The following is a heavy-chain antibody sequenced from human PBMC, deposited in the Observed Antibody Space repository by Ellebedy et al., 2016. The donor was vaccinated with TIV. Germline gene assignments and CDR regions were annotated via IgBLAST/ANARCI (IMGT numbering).Heavy chain of an antibody. J-gene: IGHJ4*02. Sequence: MPSETLSLTCTVSGGSIIPRSYFWGWLRQPPGKGLEWIGSVYYSGSTHRNPSFKSRVTLSADTSKNQFSLNLRTVTAADTAVYYCARTDPWQPIDDWGQGILVSVSS. D-gene: IGHD2-21*02. CDR1: GGSIIPRSYF. CDR2: VYYSGST. CDR3: ARTDPWQPIDD. V-gene: IGHV4-39*01.